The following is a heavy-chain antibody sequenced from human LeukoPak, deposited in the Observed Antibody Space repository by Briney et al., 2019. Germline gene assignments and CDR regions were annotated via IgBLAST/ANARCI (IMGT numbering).Heavy chain of an antibody. Sequence: GESLKISCKGSGYSFSTYWIGWVRQMPGKGLEWMGIIYPGDSDTRYSPSFQGQVTISADKSISTAYLQWSSLKASDTAMYYCASVVSYSASWNAFDIWGQGTMVTVSS. CDR1: GYSFSTYW. D-gene: IGHD6-13*01. J-gene: IGHJ3*02. CDR3: ASVVSYSASWNAFDI. V-gene: IGHV5-51*01. CDR2: IYPGDSDT.